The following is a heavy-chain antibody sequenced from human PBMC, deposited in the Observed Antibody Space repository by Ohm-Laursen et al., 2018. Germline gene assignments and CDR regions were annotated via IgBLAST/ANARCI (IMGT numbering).Heavy chain of an antibody. CDR3: AKDWEQNRHGSSADY. V-gene: IGHV3-33*06. Sequence: SLRLSCTASGFSFSSYGMHWVRQAPGKGLEWVSVIWYDGSNEYYADSVKGRFTISRDNSRNTLYLQMNSLRAEDTAVYYCAKDWEQNRHGSSADYWGQGTLVTVSS. CDR1: GFSFSSYG. J-gene: IGHJ4*02. CDR2: IWYDGSNE. D-gene: IGHD1-26*01.